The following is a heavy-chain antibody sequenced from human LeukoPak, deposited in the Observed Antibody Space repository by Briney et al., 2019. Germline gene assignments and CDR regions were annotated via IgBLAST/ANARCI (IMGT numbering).Heavy chain of an antibody. Sequence: PGGSLRLSCAPSGFTFSNYGMHWVRQAPGKGLEWVAYIRYDGTNKYYADSVKGRFTISRDNSKNTLYLQMNSLRAEDTAVYYCARGLLWFGEHDYWGQGTLVTVSS. D-gene: IGHD3-10*01. CDR1: GFTFSNYG. J-gene: IGHJ4*02. V-gene: IGHV3-30*02. CDR3: ARGLLWFGEHDY. CDR2: IRYDGTNK.